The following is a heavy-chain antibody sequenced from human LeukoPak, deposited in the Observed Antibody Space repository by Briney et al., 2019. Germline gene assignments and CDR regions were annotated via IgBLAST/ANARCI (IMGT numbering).Heavy chain of an antibody. J-gene: IGHJ4*02. CDR3: ARGWGCTNGVCYEDFDY. D-gene: IGHD2-8*01. CDR2: MNPNSGNT. V-gene: IGHV1-8*01. CDR1: GYTFTSYD. Sequence: ASVKVSCKASGYTFTSYDINWVRQATGQGLEWMGWMNPNSGNTGYAQKFQGRVTMTRNTSISTAYMELSSLRSEDTAVYYCARGWGCTNGVCYEDFDYWGQGTLVTVSS.